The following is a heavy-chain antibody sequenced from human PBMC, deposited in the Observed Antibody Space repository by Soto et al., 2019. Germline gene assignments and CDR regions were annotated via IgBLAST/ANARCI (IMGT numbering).Heavy chain of an antibody. CDR2: LYGNGGGI. CDR1: GFTFRTYA. V-gene: IGHV3-23*01. D-gene: IGHD2-8*01. CDR3: ATDRQPDGLWPFDH. J-gene: IGHJ4*02. Sequence: EVQLLESGGDLVQPGGSLRLSCAASGFTFRTYAMSWVRQAPGKGLEWVSGLYGNGGGITYADSVKGRFTISRDNSNNMLYLQMHSLRAEDTAVYYCATDRQPDGLWPFDHWGQGTLVTVSS.